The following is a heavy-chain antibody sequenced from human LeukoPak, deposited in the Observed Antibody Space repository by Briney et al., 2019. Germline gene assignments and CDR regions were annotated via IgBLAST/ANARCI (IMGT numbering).Heavy chain of an antibody. J-gene: IGHJ6*02. Sequence: SETLSLTCTVSGGSISSSSYYWGWIRQPPGKGLEWIGSIYYSGSTYYNPSLKSRVTISVDTSKNQFSLKLSSVTAADTAVYYCARGAPFGYDFWSGPYYYYGMDVWGQGTTVTVSS. D-gene: IGHD3-3*01. CDR2: IYYSGST. V-gene: IGHV4-39*01. CDR1: GGSISSSSYY. CDR3: ARGAPFGYDFWSGPYYYYGMDV.